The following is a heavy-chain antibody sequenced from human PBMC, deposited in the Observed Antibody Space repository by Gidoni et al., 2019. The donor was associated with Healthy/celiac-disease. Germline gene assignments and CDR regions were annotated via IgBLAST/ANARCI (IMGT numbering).Heavy chain of an antibody. CDR2: IYYSGST. V-gene: IGHV4-39*01. Sequence: QLQLQESGPGLVKPSETLSLTCTVSGGSISSSSYYWGWIRQPPGKGLEWIGSIYYSGSTYYNPSLKSRVTISVDTSKNQFSLKLSSVTAADTAGYYCARPIAAAKESNWFDPWGQGTLVTVSS. D-gene: IGHD6-13*01. CDR1: GGSISSSSYY. J-gene: IGHJ5*02. CDR3: ARPIAAAKESNWFDP.